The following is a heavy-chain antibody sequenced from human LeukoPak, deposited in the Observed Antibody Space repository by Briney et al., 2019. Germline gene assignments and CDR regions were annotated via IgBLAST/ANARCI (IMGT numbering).Heavy chain of an antibody. V-gene: IGHV1-2*02. J-gene: IGHJ4*02. CDR3: ARVLARGSNYYDSSGYYY. CDR2: ICPNSGGT. D-gene: IGHD3-22*01. Sequence: GASVKVSCKASGYTFTDYYIHWVRQAPGQGLEWMGWICPNSGGTNYAQKFQGRVTMTRDTSISTAYMELSRLRSDDTAVYYCARVLARGSNYYDSSGYYYWGQGTLVTVSS. CDR1: GYTFTDYY.